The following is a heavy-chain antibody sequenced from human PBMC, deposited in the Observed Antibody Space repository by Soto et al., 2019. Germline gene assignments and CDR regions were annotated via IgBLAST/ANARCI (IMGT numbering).Heavy chain of an antibody. CDR3: ARGYYYGSGRPTPGGRDV. CDR1: GYTFTNYD. CDR2: ISTYTGNT. J-gene: IGHJ6*02. V-gene: IGHV1-18*01. Sequence: ASVKVSCKASGYTFTNYDINWVRQAPGQGLERMGWISTYTGNTNYAQKLQGRVNMTTDTSTSTAYMELRSLRSDDTAVYYCARGYYYGSGRPTPGGRDVGGRG. D-gene: IGHD3-10*01.